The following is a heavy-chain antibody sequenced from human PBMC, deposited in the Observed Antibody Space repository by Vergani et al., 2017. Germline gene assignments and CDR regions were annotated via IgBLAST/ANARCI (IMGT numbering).Heavy chain of an antibody. D-gene: IGHD2-15*01. V-gene: IGHV4-59*08. CDR1: FDSIRNLY. CDR2: IHYSENT. J-gene: IGHJ6*02. Sequence: QVQLQESGPGLVKSSETLSLTCSVSFDSIRNLYCNWIRQPPGKGLEWIGSIHYSENTNYNPSLKSRVTISVDTSKNQFSLKLSSVTAADTAVYYCARHVSYCSGGSCYSSDYYYYGMDVWGQGTTVTVSS. CDR3: ARHVSYCSGGSCYSSDYYYYGMDV.